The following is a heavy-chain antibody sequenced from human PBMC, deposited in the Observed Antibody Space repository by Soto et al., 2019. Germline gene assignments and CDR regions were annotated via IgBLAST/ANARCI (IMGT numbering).Heavy chain of an antibody. D-gene: IGHD2-8*01. Sequence: PGGSLRLSCAASGFTFSSYDIHWVRQAPGKGLEWVTVISHDGISKYYTDSVRGRFTISRDNSENTLYLQMNSLRPGDTAVYYCGFLTNGTSPWGQGTLVTVSS. V-gene: IGHV3-30*03. CDR3: GFLTNGTSP. CDR1: GFTFSSYD. CDR2: ISHDGISK. J-gene: IGHJ5*02.